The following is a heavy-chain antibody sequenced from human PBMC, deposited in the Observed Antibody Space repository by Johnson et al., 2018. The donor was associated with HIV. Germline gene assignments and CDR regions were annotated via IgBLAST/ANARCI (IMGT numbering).Heavy chain of an antibody. V-gene: IGHV3-23*04. J-gene: IGHJ3*02. CDR1: GFTFSSYA. Sequence: VQVVESGGGVVQPGRSLRLSCVASGFTFSSYAMSWVRQAPGKGLEWVSAISGSGGSTYYADSVKGRFTISRDNSKNTLYLQMNSLRAEDTAVYYCARGSSYYNFWSGYVDAFDIWGQGTMVTVSS. D-gene: IGHD3-3*01. CDR2: ISGSGGST. CDR3: ARGSSYYNFWSGYVDAFDI.